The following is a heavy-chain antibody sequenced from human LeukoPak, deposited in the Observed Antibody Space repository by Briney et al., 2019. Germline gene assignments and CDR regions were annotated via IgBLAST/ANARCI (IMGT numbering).Heavy chain of an antibody. Sequence: SETLSLTCAVSGGSIRSSNWWSWVRQPPGKGLEWIGSIYYSGSTYYNPSLKSRVTISVDTSENQFSLKLSSVTAADTAVYYCARLPTVTFFDYWGQGTLVTVSS. D-gene: IGHD4-17*01. CDR3: ARLPTVTFFDY. CDR1: GGSIRSSNW. CDR2: IYYSGST. J-gene: IGHJ4*02. V-gene: IGHV4-39*01.